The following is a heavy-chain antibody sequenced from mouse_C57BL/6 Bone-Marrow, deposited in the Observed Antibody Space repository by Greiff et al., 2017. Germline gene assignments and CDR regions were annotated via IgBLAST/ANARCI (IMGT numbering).Heavy chain of an antibody. D-gene: IGHD1-1*01. CDR2: IDPASGNT. J-gene: IGHJ2*01. V-gene: IGHV14-3*01. CDR3: ARKGYCGSFDY. Sequence: SVAELVRPGASVKLSCTASGFNIKNIYMHWVKPRPEQGLEWIGRIDPASGNTKYAPKFQGKATITAATSTHTAYLQLSSLASEDTAIYYCARKGYCGSFDYWGQGTTLTVSS. CDR1: GFNIKNIY.